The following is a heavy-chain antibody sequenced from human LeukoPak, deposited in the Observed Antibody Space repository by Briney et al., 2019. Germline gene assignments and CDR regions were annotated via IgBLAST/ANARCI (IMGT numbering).Heavy chain of an antibody. CDR2: IYHSGST. J-gene: IGHJ3*02. CDR1: GYSISSGYY. CDR3: ARGPDAFDI. Sequence: SSETLSLTCAVSGYSISSGYYWGWIRQPPGKGLEWIGSIYHSGSTYYNPSLKSRVTISVDTSKNQFSLKLSSVIAADTAVYYCARGPDAFDIWGQGTMVTVSS. V-gene: IGHV4-38-2*01.